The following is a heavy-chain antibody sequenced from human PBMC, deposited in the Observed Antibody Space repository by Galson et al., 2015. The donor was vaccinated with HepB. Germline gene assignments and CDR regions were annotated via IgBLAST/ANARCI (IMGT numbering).Heavy chain of an antibody. CDR3: ARGGFDKTLDN. Sequence: SLRLSCAASGFTFSDYTLHWVRQAPGQGLEWMTFILSDGIRKKYADSVKGRFTVSRDNSQHTLFLQMSSLRPEDTALYYCARGGFDKTLDNWGQGALVTVSS. V-gene: IGHV3-30-3*01. CDR2: ILSDGIRK. CDR1: GFTFSDYT. J-gene: IGHJ4*02. D-gene: IGHD3-9*01.